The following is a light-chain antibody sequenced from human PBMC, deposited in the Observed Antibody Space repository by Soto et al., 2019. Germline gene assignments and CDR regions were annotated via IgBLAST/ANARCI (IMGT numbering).Light chain of an antibody. CDR1: SSDVGGYNY. J-gene: IGLJ1*01. V-gene: IGLV2-14*01. CDR3: SSYTSSSSSYV. Sequence: ALTQPASVSGSPGQSITISCTGTSSDVGGYNYVSWYQQHPGKAPKLMIYDVSNRPSGVSNRFSGSKSGNTASLTISGLQAEDEADYYCSSYTSSSSSYVFGTRTKVTVL. CDR2: DVS.